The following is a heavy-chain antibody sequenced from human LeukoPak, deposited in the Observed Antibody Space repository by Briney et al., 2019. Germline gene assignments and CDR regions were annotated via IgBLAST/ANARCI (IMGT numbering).Heavy chain of an antibody. Sequence: TGGSLRLSCAASGFTFSSYWMHWVRQAPGEGLVCVSRIKSDGSVTWYADSVKGRFTISRDNAKNMLYLQMNSLRDEDTAVYLCARDHDAVGTTIDHWGQGTLVTVSS. D-gene: IGHD1-14*01. V-gene: IGHV3-74*01. CDR2: IKSDGSVT. CDR1: GFTFSSYW. J-gene: IGHJ4*02. CDR3: ARDHDAVGTTIDH.